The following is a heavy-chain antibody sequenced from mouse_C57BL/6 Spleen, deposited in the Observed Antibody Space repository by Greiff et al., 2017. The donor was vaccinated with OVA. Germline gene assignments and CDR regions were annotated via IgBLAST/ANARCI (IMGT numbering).Heavy chain of an antibody. CDR3: ARRGYYGRGSYWYFDV. CDR2: ISYDGSN. D-gene: IGHD1-1*01. CDR1: GYSITSGYY. V-gene: IGHV3-6*01. Sequence: EVKLQESGPGLVKPSQSLSLTCSVTGYSITSGYYWNWIRQFPGNQLEWMGYISYDGSNNYNPSLKNRISITRDTSTNQFFLKLNSVTTEDTATYYCARRGYYGRGSYWYFDVWGTGTTVTVSS. J-gene: IGHJ1*03.